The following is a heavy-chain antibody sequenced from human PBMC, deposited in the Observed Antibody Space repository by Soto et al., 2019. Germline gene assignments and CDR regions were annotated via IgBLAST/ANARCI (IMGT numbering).Heavy chain of an antibody. D-gene: IGHD3-3*01. Sequence: PSETLSLTCAVYGGSFSGYYWSWIRQPPGKGLEWIGEINHSGSTNYNPSLKSRVTISVDTSKNQFSLKLSSVTAADTAVYYCARVEGYDFWSGYYPGGMDVWGQGTTVTVSS. J-gene: IGHJ6*02. CDR1: GGSFSGYY. V-gene: IGHV4-34*01. CDR2: INHSGST. CDR3: ARVEGYDFWSGYYPGGMDV.